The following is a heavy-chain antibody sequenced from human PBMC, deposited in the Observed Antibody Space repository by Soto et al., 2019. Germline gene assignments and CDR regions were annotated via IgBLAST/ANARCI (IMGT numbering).Heavy chain of an antibody. CDR1: GFTFGDYA. J-gene: IGHJ5*02. D-gene: IGHD3-22*01. CDR3: STNYYDSSGYDNWFDP. V-gene: IGHV3-49*03. CDR2: IRSKAYGGTT. Sequence: PGGSLRLSCTASGFTFGDYAMSWFRQAPGKGLEWVGFIRSKAYGGTTEYGASVKGRFTISRDDSKSIAYLQMNSLKTEDTAVYYCSTNYYDSSGYDNWFDPWGQGTLVTVPS.